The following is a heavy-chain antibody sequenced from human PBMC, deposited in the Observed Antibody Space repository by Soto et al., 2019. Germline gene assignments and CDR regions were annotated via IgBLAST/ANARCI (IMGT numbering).Heavy chain of an antibody. CDR1: GGSISSYY. CDR2: IYYSGST. D-gene: IGHD2-21*01. J-gene: IGHJ4*02. CDR3: ARSFRLRWFEPTKEYYFDY. Sequence: SETLSLTCTVSGGSISSYYWSWIRQPPGKGLEWIGYIYYSGSTNYNPSLKSRVTISVDTSKNQFSLKLSSVTAADTAVYYCARSFRLRWFEPTKEYYFDYWGQGTLVTVSS. V-gene: IGHV4-59*01.